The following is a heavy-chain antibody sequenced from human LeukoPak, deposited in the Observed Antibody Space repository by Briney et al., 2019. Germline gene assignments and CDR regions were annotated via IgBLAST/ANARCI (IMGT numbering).Heavy chain of an antibody. Sequence: PGGSLRLSWAAAGFTFSNYWMHWVSHAPGKGLVWVSRINGDGSGISYADSVKGRCTISRDNAKNTLYLQMNSLRVEDTAVYYCPRGGSGGNWFVPWGQGTLVTVSS. J-gene: IGHJ5*02. CDR1: GFTFSNYW. CDR3: PRGGSGGNWFVP. D-gene: IGHD3-10*01. CDR2: INGDGSGI. V-gene: IGHV3-74*01.